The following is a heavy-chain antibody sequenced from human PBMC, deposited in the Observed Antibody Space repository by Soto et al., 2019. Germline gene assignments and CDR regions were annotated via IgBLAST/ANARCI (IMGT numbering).Heavy chain of an antibody. CDR1: GYTFTRNG. D-gene: IGHD3-22*01. CDR2: ISPNSGNT. J-gene: IGHJ6*02. Sequence: GASVKVSCKTSGYTFTRNGISWVRQAPGQGLEWMGWISPNSGNTKYAQKLQGRVIMTTDTSTSTXYMELRSLRSDDTAVYYCVKDRDSNSWPSRDVWGPGTTVTVSS. V-gene: IGHV1-18*01. CDR3: VKDRDSNSWPSRDV.